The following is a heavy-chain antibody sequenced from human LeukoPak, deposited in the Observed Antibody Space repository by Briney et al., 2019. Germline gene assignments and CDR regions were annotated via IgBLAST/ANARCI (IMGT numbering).Heavy chain of an antibody. D-gene: IGHD4-11*01. CDR3: ARALVSNYGHDAFDF. CDR1: GYTFTGYN. CDR2: INPNTGDT. Sequence: ASVKVSCKTSGYTFTGYNIHWVRQAPGQGLEWLGWINPNTGDTNYAQTFQGRVVLTSDTSVETAYVDLSSLKSDDTAIYYCARALVSNYGHDAFDFWGQGTMVTVSS. J-gene: IGHJ3*01. V-gene: IGHV1-2*02.